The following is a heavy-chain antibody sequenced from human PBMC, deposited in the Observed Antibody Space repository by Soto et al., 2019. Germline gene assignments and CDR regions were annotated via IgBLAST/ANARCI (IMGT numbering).Heavy chain of an antibody. CDR1: GGSISGSY. V-gene: IGHV4-59*01. CDR2: INYSGRT. J-gene: IGHJ4*01. CDR3: TKCPRTDAQVYSFDY. Sequence: PSETLSLTCTVSGGSISGSYWRWIGQTPGKVMEWVGYINYSGRTNYKPSLKSRVTMSVDSAKNQFSLQLSSVTGADTAVYFCTKCPRTDAQVYSFDYLCPGALVAIFS. D-gene: IGHD6-6*01.